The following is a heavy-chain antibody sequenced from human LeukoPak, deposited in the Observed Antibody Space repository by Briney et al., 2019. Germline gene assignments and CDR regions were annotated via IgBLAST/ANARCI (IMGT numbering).Heavy chain of an antibody. CDR1: GGSIRSGGYY. Sequence: SETLSLTCTVSGGSIRSGGYYWSWIRQHPGKGLEWIGNIYYSGSTSYNPSLKSRVTISVDTSKNQFSLKLNSVTAADTAVYYCARGASNYGSFWFDPWGQGTLVTVSS. J-gene: IGHJ5*02. D-gene: IGHD4-11*01. CDR2: IYYSGST. CDR3: ARGASNYGSFWFDP. V-gene: IGHV4-31*03.